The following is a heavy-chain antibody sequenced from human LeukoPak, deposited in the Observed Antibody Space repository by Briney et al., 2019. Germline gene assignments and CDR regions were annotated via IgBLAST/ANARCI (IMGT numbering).Heavy chain of an antibody. Sequence: SETLSLTCTVSGGSISSSSYYWGWIRQPPGKGLEWIGSIYYSGSTYYNPSLKSRVTISVDTSNNQFSLKLSSVTAADTAVYYCARASYRITFGGVIVARYFDYWGQGTLVTASS. CDR3: ARASYRITFGGVIVARYFDY. J-gene: IGHJ4*02. CDR1: GGSISSSSYY. D-gene: IGHD3-16*02. V-gene: IGHV4-39*01. CDR2: IYYSGST.